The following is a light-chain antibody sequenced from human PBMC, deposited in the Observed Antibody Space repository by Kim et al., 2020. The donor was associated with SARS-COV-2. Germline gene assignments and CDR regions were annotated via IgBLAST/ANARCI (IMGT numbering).Light chain of an antibody. CDR3: QKCNSAPFT. Sequence: SASVGDRGTIHCRASQGIRNYVAWYQQKPGKVPKPLIYAASTLQSGVPSRFSGRGSGTDFTLTISSLQPEDVATYYCQKCNSAPFTFGQGTKLEI. CDR1: QGIRNY. V-gene: IGKV1-27*01. J-gene: IGKJ2*01. CDR2: AAS.